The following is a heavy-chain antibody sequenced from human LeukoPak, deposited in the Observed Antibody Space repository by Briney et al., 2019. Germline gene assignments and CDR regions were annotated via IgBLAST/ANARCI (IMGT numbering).Heavy chain of an antibody. CDR3: ARRYSNFPHFHDS. CDR1: GFTFSSYE. D-gene: IGHD4-11*01. V-gene: IGHV3-48*03. Sequence: GGSLRLSCAASGFTFSSYEMNWVRQAPGKGLEWISYISSGAGTIYYADSVKGRFTISRDNAKNSLYLRMNSLRAEDTAVYYCARRYSNFPHFHDSWGQGTLVTVSS. CDR2: ISSGAGTI. J-gene: IGHJ4*02.